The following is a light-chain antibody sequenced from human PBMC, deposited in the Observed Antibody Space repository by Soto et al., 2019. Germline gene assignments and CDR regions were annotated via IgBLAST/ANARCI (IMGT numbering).Light chain of an antibody. CDR1: SSDVGGYNY. CDR3: CSYAGSDTLYV. CDR2: DVS. J-gene: IGLJ1*01. Sequence: QSALTQPRSVSGSPGQSVTISCTGTSSDVGGYNYVSWYQQHPGTAPKLMIYDVSMRPSGVPDRFSGSKSGNTASLTISGLQAEDEADYYCCSYAGSDTLYVFGTGTKLTVL. V-gene: IGLV2-11*01.